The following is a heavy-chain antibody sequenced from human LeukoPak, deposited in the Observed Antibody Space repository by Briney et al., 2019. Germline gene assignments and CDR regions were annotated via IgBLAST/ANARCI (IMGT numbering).Heavy chain of an antibody. CDR3: ASPVIAVAGTGWEVDY. J-gene: IGHJ4*02. Sequence: ASVKVSCKASGYTFTGYYMHWVRQAPGQGLEWMGWINPDSGGTNYAQKFQGRVTMTRDTSISTAYMELSRLRSDDTAVYYCASPVIAVAGTGWEVDYWGQGTLVTVSS. V-gene: IGHV1-2*02. CDR2: INPDSGGT. CDR1: GYTFTGYY. D-gene: IGHD6-19*01.